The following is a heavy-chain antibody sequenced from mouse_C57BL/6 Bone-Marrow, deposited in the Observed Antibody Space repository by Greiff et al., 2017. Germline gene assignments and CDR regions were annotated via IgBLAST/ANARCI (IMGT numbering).Heavy chain of an antibody. J-gene: IGHJ4*01. CDR3: ARGIYYDYDDYAMDY. Sequence: EVMLVESGPELVKPGASVKIPCKASGYTFTDYNMDWVKQSHGKSLEWIGDINPNNGGTIYNQKFKGKATLTVDKSSSTAYMELRSLTSEDTAVYYCARGIYYDYDDYAMDYWGQGTSVTVSS. CDR2: INPNNGGT. CDR1: GYTFTDYN. V-gene: IGHV1-18*01. D-gene: IGHD2-4*01.